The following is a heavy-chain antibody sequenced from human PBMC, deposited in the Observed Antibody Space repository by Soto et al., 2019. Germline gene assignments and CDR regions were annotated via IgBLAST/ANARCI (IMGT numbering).Heavy chain of an antibody. V-gene: IGHV3-73*01. CDR2: IRSKANSYAT. CDR1: GFTFSGSA. CDR3: TRPGRFPMVRGVHAEDY. D-gene: IGHD3-10*01. Sequence: GGSLRLSCAASGFTFSGSAMHWVRQASGKGLEWVGRIRSKANSYATAYAASVKGRFTISRDDSKNTAYLQMNSLKTEDTAVYYCTRPGRFPMVRGVHAEDYWGQGTLVTVSS. J-gene: IGHJ4*02.